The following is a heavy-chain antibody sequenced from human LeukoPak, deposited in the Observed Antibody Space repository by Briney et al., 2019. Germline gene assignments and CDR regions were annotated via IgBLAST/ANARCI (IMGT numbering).Heavy chain of an antibody. D-gene: IGHD3-22*01. Sequence: SVKVSCKASGGTFSSYAISWVRQAPGQGLEWMGGLIPIFGTANYAQKFQGRVTITTDESTSTAYMELSSLRSEDTAVYYCARNYYDMPPDYWGQGTLITVSS. CDR3: ARNYYDMPPDY. CDR2: LIPIFGTA. CDR1: GGTFSSYA. J-gene: IGHJ4*02. V-gene: IGHV1-69*05.